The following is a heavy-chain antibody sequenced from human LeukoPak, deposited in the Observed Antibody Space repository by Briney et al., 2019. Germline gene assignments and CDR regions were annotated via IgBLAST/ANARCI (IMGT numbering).Heavy chain of an antibody. D-gene: IGHD4-11*01. CDR2: IYYSGST. J-gene: IGHJ6*03. V-gene: IGHV4-59*01. CDR1: GGSMSSYY. CDR3: ARVRTAVTLSYYYYMDV. Sequence: SETLSLTCTVSGGSMSSYYWSWIRQPPGKGLEWIGDIYYSGSTNYNPSLKSRVTISVDTSKNQFSLKLSSVTAADTAVHHCARVRTAVTLSYYYYMDVWGKGTTVTVSS.